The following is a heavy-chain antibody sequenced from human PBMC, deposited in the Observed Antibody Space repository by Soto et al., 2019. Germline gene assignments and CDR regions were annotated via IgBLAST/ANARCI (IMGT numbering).Heavy chain of an antibody. CDR1: GFIFSSYG. J-gene: IGHJ3*02. CDR2: ISFDGSFK. Sequence: ESGGGVVQPGRSLRLSCAASGFIFSSYGMNWVRQAPGKGLEWVAVISFDGSFKYYADSVKGRFTISRDNSKNTLYLQINSLRTEDTAVYYCATIAAPPAFNIWGQGTMVTVSS. V-gene: IGHV3-30*03. CDR3: ATIAAPPAFNI. D-gene: IGHD6-13*01.